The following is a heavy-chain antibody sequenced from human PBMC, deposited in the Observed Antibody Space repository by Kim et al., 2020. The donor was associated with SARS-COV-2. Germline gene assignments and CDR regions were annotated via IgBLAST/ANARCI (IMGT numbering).Heavy chain of an antibody. CDR1: GGSISSYY. CDR2: IYYSGST. Sequence: SETLSLTCTVSGGSISSYYWSWIRQPPGKGLEWIGYIYYSGSTNYNPSLKSRVTISVDTSKNQFSLKLSSVTAADTAVYYCARDRRGYDFWSVYYTAAPYFDYWGQGTLVTASS. D-gene: IGHD3-3*01. V-gene: IGHV4-59*01. CDR3: ARDRRGYDFWSVYYTAAPYFDY. J-gene: IGHJ4*02.